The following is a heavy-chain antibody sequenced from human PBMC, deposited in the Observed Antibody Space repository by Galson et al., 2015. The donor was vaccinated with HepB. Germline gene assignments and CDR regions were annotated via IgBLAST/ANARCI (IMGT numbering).Heavy chain of an antibody. V-gene: IGHV4-34*01. CDR1: GGSFSGYY. CDR3: ARGKRGDYVWGSDYYYMDV. Sequence: SETLSLTCAVYGGSFSGYYWSWIRQPPGKGLEWIGEINHRGGTNYNPSLKRRVTISVDTSKNQFSLKLTSVTAADTAVYYCARGKRGDYVWGSDYYYMDVWGKGTTVTVPS. D-gene: IGHD3-16*01. J-gene: IGHJ6*03. CDR2: INHRGGT.